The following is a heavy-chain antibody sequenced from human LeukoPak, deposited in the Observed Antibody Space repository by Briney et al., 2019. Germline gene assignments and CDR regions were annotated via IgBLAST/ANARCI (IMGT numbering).Heavy chain of an antibody. Sequence: GGSLRLSCAASGFTFSSYEMNWVRQAPGKGLEWVSYISSSGSTIYYADSVKGRFTISRDNAKNSLYLQMNSLRAEDTAVYYCARDQKVGATDCWGQGTLVTVSS. CDR1: GFTFSSYE. CDR2: ISSSGSTI. V-gene: IGHV3-48*03. D-gene: IGHD1-26*01. CDR3: ARDQKVGATDC. J-gene: IGHJ4*02.